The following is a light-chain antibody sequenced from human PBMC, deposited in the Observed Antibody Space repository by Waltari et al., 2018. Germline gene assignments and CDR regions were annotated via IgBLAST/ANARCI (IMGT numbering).Light chain of an antibody. CDR2: DVS. V-gene: IGLV2-14*03. CDR1: SRDLGCYNY. CDR3: SSYTSSSTLYV. J-gene: IGLJ1*01. Sequence: QSALTQPASVSGSPGPSIPLSCPGPSRDLGCYNYVSCYQQHPGKAPKLMIYDVSNRPSGVSNRFSGSKSGNTASLTISGLQAEDEADYYCSSYTSSSTLYVFGTGTKVTVL.